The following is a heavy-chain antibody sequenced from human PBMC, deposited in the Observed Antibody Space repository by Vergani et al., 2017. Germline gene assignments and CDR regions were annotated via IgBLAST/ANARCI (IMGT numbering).Heavy chain of an antibody. J-gene: IGHJ6*02. D-gene: IGHD3-10*01. CDR3: AKDSYYGSGTYYPARLTRYGMDV. V-gene: IGHV3-30*18. CDR2: ISYDGSNK. Sequence: VQLVESGGGLVQPGRSLRLSCAASGFTFSSYGMHWVRQAPGKGLEWVAVISYDGSNKYYADSVKGRFTISRDNSKNTLYLQMNSLSAEDTAVYYCAKDSYYGSGTYYPARLTRYGMDVWGQGTTVTVSS. CDR1: GFTFSSYG.